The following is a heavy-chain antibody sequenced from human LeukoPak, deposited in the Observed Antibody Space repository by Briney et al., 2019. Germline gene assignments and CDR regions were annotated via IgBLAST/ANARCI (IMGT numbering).Heavy chain of an antibody. CDR1: GFTVSSNS. J-gene: IGHJ4*02. Sequence: PGGSLRLSCAASGFTVSSNSMSWVRQAPGKGLEWVSVLYSGGNTYYADSVKGRFTTSRDNSKNTLYLQMNSLRTEDTAVYYCARDRSDGFDYWGQGTLVTVSS. CDR3: ARDRSDGFDY. CDR2: LYSGGNT. V-gene: IGHV3-53*01.